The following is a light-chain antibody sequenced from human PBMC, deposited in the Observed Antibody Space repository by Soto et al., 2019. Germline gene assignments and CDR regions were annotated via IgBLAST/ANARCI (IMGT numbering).Light chain of an antibody. CDR2: GNS. V-gene: IGLV1-40*01. CDR3: QSYDSSLSAYV. Sequence: QSVLAQPASVSGAPGQTVTISCTGTSSNIGAGYDLHWYQQLPGTAPKLLLYGNSNRPSGVPDRFSGSKSGTSASLAITGLQAEDEADYYCQSYDSSLSAYVFGTGTKVTVL. CDR1: SSNIGAGYD. J-gene: IGLJ1*01.